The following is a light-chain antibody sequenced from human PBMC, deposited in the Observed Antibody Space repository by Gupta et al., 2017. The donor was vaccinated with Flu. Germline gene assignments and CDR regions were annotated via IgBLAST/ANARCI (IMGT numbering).Light chain of an antibody. CDR3: RQQNSYPIT. J-gene: IGKJ5*01. V-gene: IGKV1-17*01. CDR1: QDIRND. CDR2: AAS. Sequence: PSSLSASVGDRVTITCRASQDIRNDLGWYQQKAGKAPKRLIYAASSLPSGVPSRFSGSGSGTEFTLTINSLQPEDFATYYCRQQNSYPITFGQGTLMEIK.